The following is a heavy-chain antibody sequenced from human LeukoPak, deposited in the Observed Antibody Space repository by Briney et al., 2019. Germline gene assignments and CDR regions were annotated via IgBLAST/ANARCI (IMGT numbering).Heavy chain of an antibody. V-gene: IGHV4-4*07. J-gene: IGHJ4*02. CDR3: ARFSQYFDTSSHYLDY. CDR2: IYSSGST. CDR1: GGSIINSY. D-gene: IGHD3-22*01. Sequence: PSETLSLTCTVSGGSIINSYWSWIRQPAGKGLEWIGRIYSSGSTDYNPSLKTRVTISVDTSKNQFSLRLNSVSAADTAVYYCARFSQYFDTSSHYLDYWGQGILVTVSS.